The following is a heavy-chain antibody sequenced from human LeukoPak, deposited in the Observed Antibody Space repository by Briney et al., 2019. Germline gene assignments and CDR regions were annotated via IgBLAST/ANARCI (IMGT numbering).Heavy chain of an antibody. CDR2: INSDGSRT. J-gene: IGHJ4*02. D-gene: IGHD3-22*01. Sequence: GGSLRLSCAASGFTFSSYWMHWVRQAPGKGLVWVSRINSDGSRTSYADSVKGRFTISRDNAKNTLYLQMNSLRAEDTAVYYCARGYYYDSSGPNIPFDYWGQGTLVTVSS. CDR3: ARGYYYDSSGPNIPFDY. CDR1: GFTFSSYW. V-gene: IGHV3-74*01.